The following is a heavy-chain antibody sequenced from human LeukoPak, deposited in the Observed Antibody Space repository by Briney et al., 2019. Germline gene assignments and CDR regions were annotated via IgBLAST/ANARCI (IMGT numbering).Heavy chain of an antibody. D-gene: IGHD5-12*01. Sequence: SETLSLTCTVSGGSISSSSYYWGWIRQPPGKGLEWIGSIYYSGSTYYNPSLKSRVTISVDTSKNQFSLKLSSVTAADTAVYYCARQGYSGYSTDWFDPWGQGTLVTVSS. CDR3: ARQGYSGYSTDWFDP. CDR2: IYYSGST. CDR1: GGSISSSSYY. J-gene: IGHJ5*02. V-gene: IGHV4-39*01.